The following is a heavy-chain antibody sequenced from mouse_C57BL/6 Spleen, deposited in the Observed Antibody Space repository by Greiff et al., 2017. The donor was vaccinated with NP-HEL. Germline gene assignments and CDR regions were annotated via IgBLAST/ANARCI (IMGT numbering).Heavy chain of an antibody. CDR3: ARDLLFITTVVASFDY. J-gene: IGHJ2*01. CDR1: GFTFSSYA. Sequence: EVKLMESGGGLVKPGGSLKLSCAASGFTFSSYAMSWVRQTPEKRLEWVATISDGGSYTYYPDNVKGRFTISRDNAKNNLYLQMSHLKSEDTAMYYCARDLLFITTVVASFDYWGQGTTLTVSS. CDR2: ISDGGSYT. V-gene: IGHV5-4*01. D-gene: IGHD1-1*01.